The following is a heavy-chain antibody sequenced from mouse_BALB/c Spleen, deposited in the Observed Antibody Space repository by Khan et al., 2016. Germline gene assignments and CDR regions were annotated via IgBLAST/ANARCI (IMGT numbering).Heavy chain of an antibody. D-gene: IGHD4-1*01. Sequence: EVQLQESGGGLVQPGGSMKLSCAASGFTFSDAWMDWVRQSPEKGLEWVAEIRSKANNHATYYAVSVKRRFTISREDSHSSVYLQMNCLSAADTGIYYWTGLTGWYFEVWGAETTVTVSS. CDR3: TGLTGWYFEV. CDR1: GFTFSDAW. J-gene: IGHJ1*01. V-gene: IGHV6-6*01. CDR2: IRSKANNHAT.